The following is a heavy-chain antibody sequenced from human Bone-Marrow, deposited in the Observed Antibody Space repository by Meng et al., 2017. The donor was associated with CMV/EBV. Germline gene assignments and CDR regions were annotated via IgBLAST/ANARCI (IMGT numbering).Heavy chain of an antibody. V-gene: IGHV1-69*10. D-gene: IGHD2-15*01. CDR1: GDTFSSYA. J-gene: IGHJ4*02. CDR3: ARHRGCSGGSCYWGIDY. CDR2: IIPILGIA. Sequence: SVKVSCKASGDTFSSYAISWVRQAPGQGLEWMGGIIPILGIANYAQKFQGRVTITADKSTSTAYMELSSLRSEDTAVYYCARHRGCSGGSCYWGIDYWGQGTLVTVSS.